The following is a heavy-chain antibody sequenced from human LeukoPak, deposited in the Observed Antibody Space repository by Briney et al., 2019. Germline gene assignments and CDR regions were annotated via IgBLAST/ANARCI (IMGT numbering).Heavy chain of an antibody. CDR2: ISAYNSNT. D-gene: IGHD6-19*01. Sequence: GASVKVSCKASGYTFTSYGISWVRQAPGQGLEWMGWISAYNSNTNYAQKFQGWVTMTRDTSISTAYMELSRLRSDDTAVYYCARDSKTTRYSSGRGAFDIWGQGTMVTVSS. CDR3: ARDSKTTRYSSGRGAFDI. V-gene: IGHV1-18*01. J-gene: IGHJ3*02. CDR1: GYTFTSYG.